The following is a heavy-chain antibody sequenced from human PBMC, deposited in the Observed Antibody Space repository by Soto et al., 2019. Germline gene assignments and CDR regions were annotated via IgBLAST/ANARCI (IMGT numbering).Heavy chain of an antibody. CDR2: ISYDGSNK. D-gene: IGHD6-6*01. J-gene: IGHJ4*02. CDR1: GFTFSSYG. Sequence: GGSLRLSCAASGFTFSSYGMHWVRQAPGKGLEWVAVISYDGSNKYYADSVKGRFTISRDNSKNTLYLQMNSLRAEDTAVYYCAKFYRSSSGVDYWGQGTLATVSS. CDR3: AKFYRSSSGVDY. V-gene: IGHV3-30*18.